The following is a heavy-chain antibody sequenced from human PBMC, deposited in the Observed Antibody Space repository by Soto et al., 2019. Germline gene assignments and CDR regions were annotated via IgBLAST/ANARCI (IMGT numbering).Heavy chain of an antibody. D-gene: IGHD6-13*01. CDR1: GGSISSSGYY. CDR3: ARLEGVQLGDYYYYYGMEA. CDR2: IYYSGST. Sequence: SETLSLTCTVSGGSISSSGYYWGWIRQPPGKGLEWIGTIYYSGSTYYNPSLQSRLTLFVDTSKNQFSLKLSSVTAADTAVYYCARLEGVQLGDYYYYYGMEAWGQGTTVTVSS. V-gene: IGHV4-39*07. J-gene: IGHJ6*02.